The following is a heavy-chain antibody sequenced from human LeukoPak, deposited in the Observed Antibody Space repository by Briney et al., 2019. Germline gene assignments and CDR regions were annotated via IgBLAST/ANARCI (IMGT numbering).Heavy chain of an antibody. D-gene: IGHD4-23*01. CDR1: GGSISSSRYY. V-gene: IGHV4-61*05. CDR2: IYYSGST. J-gene: IGHJ4*02. CDR3: ARSTVVTTYFDY. Sequence: PSETLSLTCTVSGGSISSSRYYWGWIRQPPGKGLEWIGYIYYSGSTNYNPSLKSRVTISVDTSKNQFSLKLSSVTAADTAVYYCARSTVVTTYFDYWGQGTLVTVSS.